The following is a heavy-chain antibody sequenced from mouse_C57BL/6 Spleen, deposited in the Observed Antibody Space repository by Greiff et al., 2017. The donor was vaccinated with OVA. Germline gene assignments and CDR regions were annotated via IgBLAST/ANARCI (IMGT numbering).Heavy chain of an antibody. CDR2: ISDGGSYT. Sequence: EVKLVESGGGLVKPGGSLKLSCAASGFTFSSYAMSWVRQTPEKRLEWVATISDGGSYTYYPDNVKGRFTISRDNAKNNLYLQMSHLKSEDTAMYYCARDHFTSYYFDYWGQGTTLTVSS. V-gene: IGHV5-4*01. J-gene: IGHJ2*01. D-gene: IGHD1-1*01. CDR3: ARDHFTSYYFDY. CDR1: GFTFSSYA.